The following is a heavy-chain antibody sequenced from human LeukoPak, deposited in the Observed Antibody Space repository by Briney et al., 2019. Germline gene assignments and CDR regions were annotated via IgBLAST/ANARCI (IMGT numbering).Heavy chain of an antibody. J-gene: IGHJ5*02. CDR1: GGSISSYY. V-gene: IGHV4-59*01. D-gene: IGHD3-10*01. CDR2: IYYSGST. CDR3: ARGNRPVSWGSGTSDWFDP. Sequence: SETLSLTCTVSGGSISSYYWSWIRQPPGKGLEWIGYIYYSGSTNYNPSLKSRVTISVDTSKNQFSLKLSSVTAADTAVYYCARGNRPVSWGSGTSDWFDPWGQGTLVTVSS.